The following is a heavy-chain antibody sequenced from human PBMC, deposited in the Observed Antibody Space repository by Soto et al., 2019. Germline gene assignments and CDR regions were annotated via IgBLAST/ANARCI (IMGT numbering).Heavy chain of an antibody. CDR2: INPSGGST. J-gene: IGHJ4*02. Sequence: SAKVSCKASGYTLTIYYRHWVRQAPGQGLEWMGIINPSGGSTSYAQKFQGRVTMTRDTSTSTVNMELSSRRSEDTAVYYCARNPGGKLDYWGKGTLVTVSS. V-gene: IGHV1-46*01. CDR1: GYTLTIYY. CDR3: ARNPGGKLDY. D-gene: IGHD1-1*01.